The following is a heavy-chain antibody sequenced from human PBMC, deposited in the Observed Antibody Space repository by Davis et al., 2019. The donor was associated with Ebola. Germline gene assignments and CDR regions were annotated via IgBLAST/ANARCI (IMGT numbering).Heavy chain of an antibody. CDR1: GLTFTGYH. D-gene: IGHD6-13*01. Sequence: GESPKISCAASGLTFTGYHMSWVRQAPGKGLEWVSAINSNSNYMYHADSVKGRFTISRDNSKNSLYLQMSSLRADDTAVYFCARDRGGLGYSDFWGQGTLVTVSS. CDR3: ARDRGGLGYSDF. V-gene: IGHV3-21*06. J-gene: IGHJ4*02. CDR2: INSNSNYM.